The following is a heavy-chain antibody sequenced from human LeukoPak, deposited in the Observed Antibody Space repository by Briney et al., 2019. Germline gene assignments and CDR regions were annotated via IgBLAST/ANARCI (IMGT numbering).Heavy chain of an antibody. CDR1: GYTFTSYG. CDR3: AREENALYDSGGYSGY. V-gene: IGHV1-18*01. Sequence: ASVKVSCKASGYTFTSYGISWVRQAPGQGLEWMGWISAYNGNTNYAQKLQGRVTMTTDISTSTAYMELRSLRSDDTAMYYCAREENALYDSGGYSGYWGQGTLVTVSS. D-gene: IGHD3-22*01. CDR2: ISAYNGNT. J-gene: IGHJ4*02.